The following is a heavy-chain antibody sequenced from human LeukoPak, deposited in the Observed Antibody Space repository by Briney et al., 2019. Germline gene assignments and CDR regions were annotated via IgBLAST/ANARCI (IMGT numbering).Heavy chain of an antibody. CDR2: IYYSGST. CDR3: ARVGNGYCSGGSCFATANPIDY. CDR1: GCSLSSGGYY. V-gene: IGHV4-31*03. J-gene: IGHJ4*02. Sequence: SQTLSLTCTVSGCSLSSGGYYWLWIRQHPGKGLEWLGYIYYSGSTYYNPCLKSRVTISVHTSKNQFSLKLSSVTAADTAVYYCARVGNGYCSGGSCFATANPIDYWGQGTLVTVSS. D-gene: IGHD2-15*01.